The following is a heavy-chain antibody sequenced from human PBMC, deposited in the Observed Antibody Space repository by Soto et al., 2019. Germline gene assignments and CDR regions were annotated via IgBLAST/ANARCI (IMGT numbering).Heavy chain of an antibody. V-gene: IGHV1-69*01. CDR1: GGTFRNFA. J-gene: IGHJ6*02. Sequence: QVQLVQSGAEVKKPGSSVTVSCKASGGTFRNFAINWVRQAPGQGIEWMGGLIPIFGTANYAQKFPGRVTITADESTSTAYMELSSLRSEDTAVYYCARRLNTARLDYGMDVWGQGTTVTGSS. CDR3: ARRLNTARLDYGMDV. D-gene: IGHD5-18*01. CDR2: LIPIFGTA.